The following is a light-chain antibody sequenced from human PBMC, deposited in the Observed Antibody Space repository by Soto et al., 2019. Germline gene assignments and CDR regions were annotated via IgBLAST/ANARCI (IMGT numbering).Light chain of an antibody. J-gene: IGKJ2*01. CDR3: QQYYSVPPT. Sequence: DIVMTQSPDSLAVSLGERATINCKSSQSVLYSSNNKNYLAWYPQKPGQPPKLLIYWASSRESGVPDRFSGTGSGTDFPLPITSLQAEDVAVYYCQQYYSVPPTFGQGTKLEIK. V-gene: IGKV4-1*01. CDR1: QSVLYSSNNKNY. CDR2: WAS.